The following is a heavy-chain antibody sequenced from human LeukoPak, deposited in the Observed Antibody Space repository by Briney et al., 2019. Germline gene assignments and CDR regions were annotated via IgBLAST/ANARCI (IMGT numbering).Heavy chain of an antibody. CDR1: GFTFSSYA. Sequence: GGSLRLSCAASGFTFSSYAMHWVRQAPGKGLEWVAVISYDGSNKYYADSVKGRFTISRDNSKNTLYLQMNSLRAEDTAVYYCARDGHSSSWYGYFQHRGQGTLVTVSS. J-gene: IGHJ1*01. CDR3: ARDGHSSSWYGYFQH. CDR2: ISYDGSNK. V-gene: IGHV3-30*01. D-gene: IGHD6-13*01.